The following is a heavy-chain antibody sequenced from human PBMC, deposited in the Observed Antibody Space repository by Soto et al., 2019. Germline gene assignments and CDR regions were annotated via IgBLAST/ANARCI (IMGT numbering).Heavy chain of an antibody. CDR3: ARRYGYSFDY. CDR2: IYHSGST. Sequence: TLSLTCAVSGFSISSGGYSWIWIRQPPGKGLEWIGYIYHSGSTYYNPSLKSRVTISVDRSKNQFSLKLSSVTAADTAVYYCARRYGYSFDYWGQGTLVTVSS. J-gene: IGHJ4*02. CDR1: GFSISSGGYS. D-gene: IGHD1-1*01. V-gene: IGHV4-30-2*01.